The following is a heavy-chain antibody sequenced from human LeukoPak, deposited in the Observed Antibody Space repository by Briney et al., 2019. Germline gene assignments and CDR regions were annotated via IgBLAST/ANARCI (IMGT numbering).Heavy chain of an antibody. J-gene: IGHJ3*02. Sequence: SQTLSLTCTVSGGSISIGSYYWSSIRQPAAKGLEWIGRIYTSGSTNYNPSLKSRVTISVDTSKNQFSLKLSTVTAADTAVYYCARINGIWTADAFDIWGQGTMVTVSS. CDR2: IYTSGST. V-gene: IGHV4-61*02. CDR3: ARINGIWTADAFDI. CDR1: GGSISIGSYY. D-gene: IGHD1-14*01.